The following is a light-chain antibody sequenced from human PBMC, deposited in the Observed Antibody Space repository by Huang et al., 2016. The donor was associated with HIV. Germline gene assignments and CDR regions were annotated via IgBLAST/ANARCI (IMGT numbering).Light chain of an antibody. J-gene: IGKJ2*01. CDR3: QQYNRFYT. CDR2: TAS. CDR1: QSVGNW. V-gene: IGKV1-5*03. Sequence: DIQMTQSPSTLSASVEDRVTITCRASQSVGNWLAWYQQKPGQAPKLLIYTASTLQNGVPSRCSGSGSETEFTLTINSLQPDDFATYYCQQYNRFYTFGQGTRLDIK.